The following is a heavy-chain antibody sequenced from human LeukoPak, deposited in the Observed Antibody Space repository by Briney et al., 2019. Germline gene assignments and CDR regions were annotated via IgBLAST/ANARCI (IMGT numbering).Heavy chain of an antibody. CDR3: ATAPALGGVSDFDY. V-gene: IGHV1-18*01. CDR1: GYTFTSYG. D-gene: IGHD3-16*01. CDR2: ISAYNGNT. Sequence: ASVKVSCKASGYTFTSYGISWVRQAPGQGLEWMGWISAYNGNTNYAQKLQGRVTITTDESTSIAYMEMSSLRSEDTAVYYCATAPALGGVSDFDYWGQGTLVTVSS. J-gene: IGHJ4*02.